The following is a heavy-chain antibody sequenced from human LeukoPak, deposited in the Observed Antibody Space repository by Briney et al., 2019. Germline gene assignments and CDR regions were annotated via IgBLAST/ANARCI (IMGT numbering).Heavy chain of an antibody. D-gene: IGHD1-7*01. V-gene: IGHV4-34*01. CDR1: GGSFSGCY. J-gene: IGHJ4*02. CDR3: ARGDNWNYYPLDY. CDR2: INHSGST. Sequence: PSETLSLTCAVYGGSFSGCYWSWIRQPPGKGLEWIGEINHSGSTNYNPSLKSRVTISVDTSKNQFSLKLSSVTAADTAVYYCARGDNWNYYPLDYWGQGTLVTVSS.